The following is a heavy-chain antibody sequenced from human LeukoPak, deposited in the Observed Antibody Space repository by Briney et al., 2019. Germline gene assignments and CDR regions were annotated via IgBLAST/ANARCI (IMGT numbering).Heavy chain of an antibody. CDR2: ISWNSGSI. V-gene: IGHV3-9*01. CDR1: GFTFDDYA. J-gene: IGHJ4*02. CDR3: AKDDGGSFDY. Sequence: GRSLRLSCAASGFTFDDYAMHWVRQAPGKGLEWVSGISWNSGSIGYADSVKGRFTISSDNAKNSLYLQMNSLRAEDTALYYCAKDDGGSFDYWGQGTLVTVSS.